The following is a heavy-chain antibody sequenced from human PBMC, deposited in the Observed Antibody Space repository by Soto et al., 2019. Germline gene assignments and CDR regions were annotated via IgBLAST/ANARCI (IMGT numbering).Heavy chain of an antibody. CDR1: VVSISSYY. CDR3: ARDTSYGVLDY. D-gene: IGHD2-2*01. Sequence: PSETLSLTCTFSVVSISSYYWSCIRQPPGKGLEWIGYIYYSGGTNYNPSLKSRVTISVDTSKNQFSLSLSSLTAADTAVYYCARDTSYGVLDYWGPRTLVTVSS. V-gene: IGHV4-59*01. J-gene: IGHJ4*01. CDR2: IYYSGGT.